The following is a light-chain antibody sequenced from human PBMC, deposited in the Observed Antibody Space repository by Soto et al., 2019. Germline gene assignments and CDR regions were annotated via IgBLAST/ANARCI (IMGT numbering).Light chain of an antibody. CDR1: SNDVGGFNY. V-gene: IGLV2-8*01. CDR3: SSFFGNNNLV. J-gene: IGLJ2*01. Sequence: QSALTQPHSASGSPRQSVTLSCTASSNDVGGFNYVSWYQQHPGKAPKLMSPEVRKRPSGVPDRCSGSKSGNPASLTVSGLQSDDEADYYCSSFFGNNNLVFGGGTKPT. CDR2: EVR.